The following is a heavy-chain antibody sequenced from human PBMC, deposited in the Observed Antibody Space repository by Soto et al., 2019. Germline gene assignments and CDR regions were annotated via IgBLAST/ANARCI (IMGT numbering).Heavy chain of an antibody. CDR3: AREHSSSWRFDY. Sequence: QVQLVQSGAEVKKPGASVKVSCKASGYTFTSYDINWVRQATGQGLEWMGWMNPNSGNTGYAQKFQGRVTMTRNTPKSTANMELSSLRSEDTAGYYCAREHSSSWRFDYWGQGTLVTVSS. D-gene: IGHD6-13*01. V-gene: IGHV1-8*01. J-gene: IGHJ4*02. CDR1: GYTFTSYD. CDR2: MNPNSGNT.